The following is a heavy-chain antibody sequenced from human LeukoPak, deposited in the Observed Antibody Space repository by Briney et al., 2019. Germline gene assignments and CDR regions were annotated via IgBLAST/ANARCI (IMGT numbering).Heavy chain of an antibody. V-gene: IGHV4-59*08. CDR3: ARSPIVVVPAAMDSGWFDP. Sequence: SETLSLTCTVSGGSISSYYWSWIRQPPGKGLEWIGYIYYSGSTNYNPSLKSRVTISVDTSKNQFSLKLSSVTAADTAVYYCARSPIVVVPAAMDSGWFDPWGQGTLVTVSS. J-gene: IGHJ5*02. CDR1: GGSISSYY. CDR2: IYYSGST. D-gene: IGHD2-2*01.